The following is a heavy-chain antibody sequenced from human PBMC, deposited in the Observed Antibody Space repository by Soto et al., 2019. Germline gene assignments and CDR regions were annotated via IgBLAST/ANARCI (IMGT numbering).Heavy chain of an antibody. CDR2: ISYDGSNK. Sequence: GGSLRLSCAASGFTFSSYAMHWVRQAPGKGLEWVAVISYDGSNKYYADSVKGRFTISRDNSKNTLYLQMNSLRSEDTAVYYCARGDSPYYDSSGYGVDWGQGTLVTVSS. V-gene: IGHV3-30-3*01. J-gene: IGHJ4*02. CDR1: GFTFSSYA. CDR3: ARGDSPYYDSSGYGVD. D-gene: IGHD3-22*01.